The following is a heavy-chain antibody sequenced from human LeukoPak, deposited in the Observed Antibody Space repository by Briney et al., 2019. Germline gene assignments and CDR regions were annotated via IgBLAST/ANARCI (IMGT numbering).Heavy chain of an antibody. CDR1: GGSISSNY. V-gene: IGHV4-4*07. J-gene: IGHJ4*02. D-gene: IGHD1-7*01. CDR2: IYSSGAP. CDR3: ARDQALSWNYDVCDL. Sequence: KPSETLSLTXTVSGGSISSNYWSWLRQPAGKGLEWIGRIYSSGAPQYNPSLESRVTMSLDTSKNQFALKLTSVTAADTALYYCARDQALSWNYDVCDLWGQGTLVTVSS.